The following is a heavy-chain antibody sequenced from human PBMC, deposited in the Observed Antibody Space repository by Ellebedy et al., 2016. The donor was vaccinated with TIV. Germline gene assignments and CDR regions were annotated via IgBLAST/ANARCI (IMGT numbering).Heavy chain of an antibody. J-gene: IGHJ3*01. D-gene: IGHD2-21*02. CDR3: ATDSSKSHLVIVTSVHAFDV. CDR2: FDPEDGET. Sequence: AASVKVSCKVSGYSLIDLSMHWLRQVPGKGLEWMGGFDPEDGETTYSQKFQGRVTMSEDTSTDTSFMEVRGLRSEDTAVYFCATDSSKSHLVIVTSVHAFDVWGQGTMVTVTS. V-gene: IGHV1-24*01. CDR1: GYSLIDLS.